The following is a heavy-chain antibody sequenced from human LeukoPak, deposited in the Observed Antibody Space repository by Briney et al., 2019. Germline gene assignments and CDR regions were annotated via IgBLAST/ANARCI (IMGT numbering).Heavy chain of an antibody. J-gene: IGHJ6*02. CDR1: GFTFSNYG. CDR3: ARAASSLDV. D-gene: IGHD2-2*01. Sequence: GGSLRLSCEASGFTFSNYGMHWVRQAPGKGLEWVASISYDGSNKYLVDSVKGRFTISRDNSKSTVFLQMNSLRAEDTAVYYCARAASSLDVWGQGTTVTVSS. CDR2: ISYDGSNK. V-gene: IGHV3-30*03.